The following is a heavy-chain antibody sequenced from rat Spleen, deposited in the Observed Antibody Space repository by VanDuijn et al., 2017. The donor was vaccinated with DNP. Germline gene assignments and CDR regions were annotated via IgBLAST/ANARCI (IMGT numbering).Heavy chain of an antibody. Sequence: EVKLVESGGGLVQPGRSLKLSCTASGFTFRSFPMAWVRQAPTKGLEWVATFSTIGDDTYYRDSVKGRFTISRDNAKSTLYLQMDSLRSEDTATYYCARLYYYYSGEGYFDYWGQGVMVTVSS. CDR3: ARLYYYYSGEGYFDY. J-gene: IGHJ2*01. V-gene: IGHV5-46*01. CDR1: GFTFRSFP. CDR2: FSTIGDDT. D-gene: IGHD1-1*01.